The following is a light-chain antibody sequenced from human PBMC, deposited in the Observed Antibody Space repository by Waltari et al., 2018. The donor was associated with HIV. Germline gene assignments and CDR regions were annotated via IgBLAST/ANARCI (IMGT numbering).Light chain of an antibody. CDR3: SSYTSSSTSHV. Sequence: QSALTQPASVSGSPGQSITISCTGTSSDVGGYNYVPWYQQHPGKAPKLMIYEVSNRPSWVSNRFSGSKSGNTASLTISGLQAEDEADYYCSSYTSSSTSHVFGTGTKVTVL. V-gene: IGLV2-14*01. J-gene: IGLJ1*01. CDR2: EVS. CDR1: SSDVGGYNY.